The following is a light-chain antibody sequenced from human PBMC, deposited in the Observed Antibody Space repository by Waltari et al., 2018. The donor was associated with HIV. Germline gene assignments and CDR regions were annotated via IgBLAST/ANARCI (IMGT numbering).Light chain of an antibody. CDR3: SYTSSSTYV. Sequence: QSALTQPASVSGPPGPSITISCTGTTNDVGSSNYVSWHHQHPGEAPKLIIHDVSDRPSGISNRFSGSKSGNTASLTISGLQTEDEADYYCSYTSSSTYVFGTGTRVTVL. J-gene: IGLJ1*01. CDR2: DVS. CDR1: TNDVGSSNY. V-gene: IGLV2-14*01.